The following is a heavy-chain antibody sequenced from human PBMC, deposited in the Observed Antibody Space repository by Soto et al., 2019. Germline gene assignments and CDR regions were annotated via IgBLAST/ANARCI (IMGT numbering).Heavy chain of an antibody. J-gene: IGHJ4*02. V-gene: IGHV3-23*01. CDR2: ISGSGGST. Sequence: GGSLRLSGAASGFTFSSFAMSCIRQAPGKGLEWVSTISGSGGSTYYADSVEGRFIISRDNSKNTLSLQMNSPRAEDTAVYYCAKIYGSWSTFDYWGQGTLVTVSS. CDR1: GFTFSSFA. D-gene: IGHD6-13*01. CDR3: AKIYGSWSTFDY.